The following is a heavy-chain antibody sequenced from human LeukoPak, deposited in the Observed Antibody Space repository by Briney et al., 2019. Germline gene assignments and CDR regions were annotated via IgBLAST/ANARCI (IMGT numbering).Heavy chain of an antibody. J-gene: IGHJ4*02. V-gene: IGHV4-39*01. D-gene: IGHD5-18*01. CDR1: GGSISSSSAY. CDR3: VSPRGFSYGYFDY. CDR2: ICYSKNT. Sequence: SETLSLTCTVSGGSISSSSAYWGWIRQPPGKGLEWIGSICYSKNTYYNPSLKSRVTISADTSKDQFSLTLGFVSATDTAVYYCVSPRGFSYGYFDYWGQGTLVTVSS.